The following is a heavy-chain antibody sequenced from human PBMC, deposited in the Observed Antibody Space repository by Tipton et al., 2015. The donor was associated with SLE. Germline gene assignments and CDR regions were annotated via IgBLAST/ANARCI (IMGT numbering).Heavy chain of an antibody. D-gene: IGHD6-19*01. J-gene: IGHJ4*02. CDR3: STGLAGDN. CDR2: IKSKIDGGTR. CDR1: GFTFGKAW. V-gene: IGHV3-15*07. Sequence: SLRLSCAASGFTFGKAWMNWVRQAPGKGLEWVGRIKSKIDGGTRDYAAPVKGRFTISRDDSKDTLYLEMNSLETEDTGVYFCSTGLAGDNWGQGTLVPVSS.